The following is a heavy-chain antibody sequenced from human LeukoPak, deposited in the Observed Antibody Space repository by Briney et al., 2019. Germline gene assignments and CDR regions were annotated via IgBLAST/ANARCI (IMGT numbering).Heavy chain of an antibody. D-gene: IGHD6-19*01. V-gene: IGHV3-7*01. J-gene: IGHJ4*02. CDR2: IKQDGSEK. Sequence: PGGSLRLSCAASGFTFSSYWMSWVRQAPGKGLEWVANIKQDGSEKYYVDSVKGRFTISRDNAKNSLYLQMDSLRAEDTAVYYCAREGSGWHLNYWGQGTLVTVSS. CDR3: AREGSGWHLNY. CDR1: GFTFSSYW.